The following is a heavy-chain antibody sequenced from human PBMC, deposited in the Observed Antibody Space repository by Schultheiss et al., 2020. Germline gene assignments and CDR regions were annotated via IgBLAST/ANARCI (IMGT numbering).Heavy chain of an antibody. CDR3: MAGNDYGY. Sequence: GGSLRLSCAASGFTFSSYWMHWVRQAPGKGLEWVSSISSSSSYIYYADSVKGRFSISKEDPKNTLYLQMDRLRAEDTAVYYCMAGNDYGYWGQGTLVTVSS. J-gene: IGHJ4*02. CDR2: ISSSSSYI. V-gene: IGHV3-21*04. CDR1: GFTFSSYW. D-gene: IGHD4-17*01.